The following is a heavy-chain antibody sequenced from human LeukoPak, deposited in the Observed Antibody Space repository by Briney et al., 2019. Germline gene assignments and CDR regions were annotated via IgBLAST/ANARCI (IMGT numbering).Heavy chain of an antibody. CDR1: GYTFTRYA. J-gene: IGHJ4*02. CDR3: ARPDNDDDFDY. CDR2: INMYTANP. Sequence: ASVKVSCKASGYTFTRYAINWLRQAPGQGLEWMGWINMYTANPAYAQGFTERFVFSLDTSVTTAYLQISNLKTEDTAVYYCARPDNDDDFDYWGQGTLVTVSS. D-gene: IGHD3-16*01. V-gene: IGHV7-4-1*02.